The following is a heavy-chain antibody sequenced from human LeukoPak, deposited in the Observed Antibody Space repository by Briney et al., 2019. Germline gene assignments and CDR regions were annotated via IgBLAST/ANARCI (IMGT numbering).Heavy chain of an antibody. J-gene: IGHJ6*03. CDR3: AGQWLDQHYYYYMDV. D-gene: IGHD6-19*01. Sequence: PSETLSLTCAVSGGSISSYYWSWIRQPAGKGLEWIGRIYTSGSTNYNPSLKSRVTMSVDTSKNQFSLRLSSVTAADTAVYYCAGQWLDQHYYYYMDVWGKGTTVTVSS. V-gene: IGHV4-4*07. CDR1: GGSISSYY. CDR2: IYTSGST.